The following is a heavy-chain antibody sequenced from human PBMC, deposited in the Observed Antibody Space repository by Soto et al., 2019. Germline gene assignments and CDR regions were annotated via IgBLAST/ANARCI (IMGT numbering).Heavy chain of an antibody. Sequence: QVQLQESGPRLVKPSGTLSLTCAVSGASISSTNWWTWVRQPPGKGLEWIGEIYHTGSTKYNPSLKSRVTLSLDKSNTQFSLHLSSVTAADTAVYYCAPLPPRIVVVVLPIPTWGQGTLVTVSS. CDR1: GASISSTNW. J-gene: IGHJ4*02. D-gene: IGHD2-15*01. CDR3: APLPPRIVVVVLPIPT. CDR2: IYHTGST. V-gene: IGHV4-4*02.